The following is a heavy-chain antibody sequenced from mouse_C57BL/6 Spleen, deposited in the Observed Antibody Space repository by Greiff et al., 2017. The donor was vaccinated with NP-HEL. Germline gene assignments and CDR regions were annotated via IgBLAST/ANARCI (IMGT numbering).Heavy chain of an antibody. CDR2: IDPSDSYT. CDR1: GYTFTSYW. D-gene: IGHD1-1*01. CDR3: ARSLRDGYFDV. V-gene: IGHV1-69*01. J-gene: IGHJ1*03. Sequence: QVQLQQPGAELVMPGASVKLSCKASGYTFTSYWMHWVKQRPGQGLEWIGEIDPSDSYTNYNQKFKGKSTLTVDTSSSTAYMQLSSLTSEDSAVYYCARSLRDGYFDVWGTGTTVTVSS.